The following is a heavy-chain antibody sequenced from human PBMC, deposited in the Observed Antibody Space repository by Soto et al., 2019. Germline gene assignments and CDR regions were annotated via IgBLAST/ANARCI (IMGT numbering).Heavy chain of an antibody. J-gene: IGHJ5*02. CDR1: AFTFSSYA. D-gene: IGHD5-12*01. CDR2: ISGSGGST. V-gene: IGHV3-23*01. CDR3: AKAQYSGYEFSLNFAP. Sequence: EVQLLESGGGLVQPGGDLRLSCAASAFTFSSYAMTSVRQAPGRGVEWVSGISGSGGSTYYADSVKCRFTISSNNSNNTLYLQMNSLRAEDTAVYYCAKAQYSGYEFSLNFAPWGQGTLVTVSS.